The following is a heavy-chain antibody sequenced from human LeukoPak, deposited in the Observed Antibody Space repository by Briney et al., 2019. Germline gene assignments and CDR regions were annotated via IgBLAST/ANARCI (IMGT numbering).Heavy chain of an antibody. CDR1: GFTFSNYA. CDR2: ISSNGDST. J-gene: IGHJ4*02. CDR3: VKRDGGLGRPDH. V-gene: IGHV3-64D*06. D-gene: IGHD5-24*01. Sequence: PGGSLRLSCSVSGFTFSNYALHWVRQAPGKGLECVSAISSNGDSTYYADSVKGRFTISRDNSKNTLYLQMSSLRTEDTAVYYCVKRDGGLGRPDHWGQGTLVTVSS.